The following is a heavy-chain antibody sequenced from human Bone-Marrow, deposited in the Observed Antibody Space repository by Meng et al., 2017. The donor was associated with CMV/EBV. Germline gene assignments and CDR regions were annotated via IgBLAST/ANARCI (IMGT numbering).Heavy chain of an antibody. CDR1: GFTFSSYS. V-gene: IGHV3-15*01. D-gene: IGHD3-16*01. CDR3: TTVTFGGSDY. Sequence: SCAASGFTFSSYSMNWVRQAPGKGLEWVGRIKRKSDGGTADCAAPVKDRFTISRDDSKNTLYLQMNSLKTEDTAVYYCTTVTFGGSDYWGPGTLVTVSS. J-gene: IGHJ4*02. CDR2: IKRKSDGGTA.